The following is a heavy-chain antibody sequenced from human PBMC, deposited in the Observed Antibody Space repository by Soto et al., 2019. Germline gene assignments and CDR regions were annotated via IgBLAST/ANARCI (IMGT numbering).Heavy chain of an antibody. Sequence: ASVKVSCKASGYTFTGYYMHWVRQAPGQGLEWMGWINPNSGGTNYAQKFQGWVTMTRDTSISTAYMELSRLRSDDTAVYYCARGVAAAGNNWLDPWGQGTLVTVAS. CDR2: INPNSGGT. CDR1: GYTFTGYY. V-gene: IGHV1-2*04. D-gene: IGHD6-13*01. J-gene: IGHJ5*02. CDR3: ARGVAAAGNNWLDP.